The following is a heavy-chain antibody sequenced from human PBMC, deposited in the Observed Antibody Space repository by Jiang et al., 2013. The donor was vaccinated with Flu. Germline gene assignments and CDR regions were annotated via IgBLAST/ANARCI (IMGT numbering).Heavy chain of an antibody. V-gene: IGHV5-51*01. CDR2: IYPGDSDT. D-gene: IGHD1-20*01. Sequence: QLVESGAEVKKPGESLNISCRGSGYNFPNYWIGWVRQMPGKGLEWLGIIYPGDSDTNYNPSFEGQVTLSTDKSINTAYLQWSSLKASDTAIYYCARRAEIAVTGTIDSWGQGTLVTVSS. CDR3: ARRAEIAVTGTIDS. J-gene: IGHJ4*02. CDR1: GYNFPNYW.